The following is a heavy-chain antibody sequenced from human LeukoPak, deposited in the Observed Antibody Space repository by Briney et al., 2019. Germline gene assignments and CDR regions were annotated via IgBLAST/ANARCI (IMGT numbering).Heavy chain of an antibody. J-gene: IGHJ6*03. V-gene: IGHV4-59*01. D-gene: IGHD3-3*01. Sequence: PSETLSLTCTVSGGSISSYYWSWIRQPPGKGLEWSGYIYYSGSTTYNPSLKSRVTISVDTSKNQFSLKLSSVTAADTAVYYCARGRRGTIFGVVTSNGYLYYYYYMDVWGKGTTVTVSS. CDR1: GGSISSYY. CDR2: IYYSGST. CDR3: ARGRRGTIFGVVTSNGYLYYYYYMDV.